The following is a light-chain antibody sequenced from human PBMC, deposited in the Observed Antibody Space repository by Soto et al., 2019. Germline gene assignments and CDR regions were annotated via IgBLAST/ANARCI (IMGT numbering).Light chain of an antibody. CDR2: DVT. Sequence: QSVLTRPRSVSGSPGQSVTIACTGSYSDVGTFYFVSWYQQYPGKGPKLIIYDVTERPSGVPDRFSGSKSGNTASLTISGLQAEDEADYYCCSYAGSYTYIFGSGTKVTVL. V-gene: IGLV2-11*01. J-gene: IGLJ1*01. CDR3: CSYAGSYTYI. CDR1: YSDVGTFYF.